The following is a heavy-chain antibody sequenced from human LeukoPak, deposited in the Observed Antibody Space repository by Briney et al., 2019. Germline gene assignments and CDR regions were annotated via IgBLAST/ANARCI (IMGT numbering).Heavy chain of an antibody. J-gene: IGHJ6*02. CDR3: ARASSDYDILTDYYYYYGMDV. CDR1: GGSISSSSYY. CDR2: IYYSGST. Sequence: PSQTLSLTCAVSGGSISSSSYYWGWIRQPPGKGLEWIGSIYYSGSTYYNPSLKSRVTISVDTSKNQFSLKLSSVTAADTAVYYCARASSDYDILTDYYYYYGMDVWGQGTTVTVSS. D-gene: IGHD3-9*01. V-gene: IGHV4-39*07.